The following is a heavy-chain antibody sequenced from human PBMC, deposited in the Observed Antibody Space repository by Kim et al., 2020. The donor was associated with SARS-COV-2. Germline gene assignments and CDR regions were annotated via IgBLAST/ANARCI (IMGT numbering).Heavy chain of an antibody. J-gene: IGHJ4*02. CDR2: INAGNGNT. V-gene: IGHV1-3*01. Sequence: ASVKVSCKASGYTFTSYAMHWVRQAPGQRLEWMGWINAGNGNTKYSQKFQGRVTITRDTSASTAYMELSSLRSEDTAVYYCARGIVVVPARIDYWGQGTLVTVSS. D-gene: IGHD2-2*01. CDR1: GYTFTSYA. CDR3: ARGIVVVPARIDY.